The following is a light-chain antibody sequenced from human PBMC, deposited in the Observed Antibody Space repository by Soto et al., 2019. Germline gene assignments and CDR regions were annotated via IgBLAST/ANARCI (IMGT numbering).Light chain of an antibody. CDR1: DNIRCY. J-gene: IGKJ1*01. CDR3: QQSYSTPWT. Sequence: DIQVTQSPSSLSASVRDRVTITCRSSDNIRCYLNWYQQKPGKAPKLLIYAASSLQSGIPSRFSGSGSETDFTLTISSLQPEDFATYYCQQSYSTPWTFGQGTKVDI. V-gene: IGKV1-39*01. CDR2: AAS.